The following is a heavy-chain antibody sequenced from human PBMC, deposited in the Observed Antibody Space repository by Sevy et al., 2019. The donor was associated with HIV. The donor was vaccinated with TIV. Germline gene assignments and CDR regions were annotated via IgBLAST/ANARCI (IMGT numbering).Heavy chain of an antibody. CDR3: ARDMGEILSSAFDY. CDR1: GFSFSDHR. CDR2: ISYDGRNTK. Sequence: GGSLRLSCVGSGFSFSDHRMHWVRQAPGKGLEWMAVISYDGRNTKYKADSVKGRFTISRDNSKNTLYLQMNSLRAEDTAIYYCARDMGEILSSAFDYWGQGTLVTVSS. V-gene: IGHV3-30*03. J-gene: IGHJ4*02. D-gene: IGHD3-16*01.